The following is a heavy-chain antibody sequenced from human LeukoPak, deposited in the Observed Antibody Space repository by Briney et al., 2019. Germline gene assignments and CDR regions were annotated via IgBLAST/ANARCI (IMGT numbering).Heavy chain of an antibody. Sequence: GGSLRLSCAASGFTFSSYGMHWVRQAPCKGLEWVAFIRYDGSNKYYADSVKGRFTISRDNSKNTLYLQMNSLRAEDTAVYYCAKDWRMIVVVPAAIDPWGQGTLVTVSS. CDR3: AKDWRMIVVVPAAIDP. J-gene: IGHJ5*02. V-gene: IGHV3-30*02. CDR2: IRYDGSNK. D-gene: IGHD2-2*01. CDR1: GFTFSSYG.